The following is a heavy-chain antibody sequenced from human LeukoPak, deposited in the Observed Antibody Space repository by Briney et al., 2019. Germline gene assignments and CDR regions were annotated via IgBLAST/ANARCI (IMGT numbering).Heavy chain of an antibody. Sequence: HPGGSLRLSCAASGFTFSSSWMAWVRQAPGKGLEWVGNIKEDGTAKNYVVSVRGRFTISRDNSKNTLYLQMNSLRAEDTAVYYCAKDRIVTIFGVVNFDYWGQGTLVTVSS. D-gene: IGHD3-3*01. CDR2: IKEDGTAK. J-gene: IGHJ4*02. V-gene: IGHV3-7*01. CDR1: GFTFSSSW. CDR3: AKDRIVTIFGVVNFDY.